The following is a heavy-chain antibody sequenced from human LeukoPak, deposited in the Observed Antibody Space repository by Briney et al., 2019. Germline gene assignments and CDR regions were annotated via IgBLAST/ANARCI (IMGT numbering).Heavy chain of an antibody. CDR3: AISIQLWTNNWFDP. J-gene: IGHJ5*02. V-gene: IGHV4-39*01. Sequence: PSDTLSLTCTVSGGSLSSSSYYWGRLRQPPGTETQRLGSIYNSGSTYHNPSLKSRVTISVVTSKNQFSLKLSSVTAADTAVYYCAISIQLWTNNWFDPWGQGTRVTVSS. CDR1: GGSLSSSSYY. CDR2: IYNSGST. D-gene: IGHD5-18*01.